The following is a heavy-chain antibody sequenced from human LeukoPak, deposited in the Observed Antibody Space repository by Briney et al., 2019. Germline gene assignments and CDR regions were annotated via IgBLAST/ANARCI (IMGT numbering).Heavy chain of an antibody. J-gene: IGHJ4*02. CDR3: VNTHGSGSYNN. V-gene: IGHV3-64D*06. Sequence: GGSLRLSCSASGFTFSHYAMHWVRQAPGKGLEYVSAIGTTGGSTYYADSVKGRFTISRENSKNTLYLQMSSLRAEETAVYYCVNTHGSGSYNNWGQGTLVTVSS. D-gene: IGHD3-10*01. CDR2: IGTTGGST. CDR1: GFTFSHYA.